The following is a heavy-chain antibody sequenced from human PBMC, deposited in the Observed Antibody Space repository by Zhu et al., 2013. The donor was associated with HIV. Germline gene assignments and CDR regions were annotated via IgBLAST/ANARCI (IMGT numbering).Heavy chain of an antibody. V-gene: IGHV3-9*01. CDR1: GFTFEDYA. CDR3: ARGGSGSYYKGAFDI. D-gene: IGHD3-10*01. J-gene: IGHJ3*02. Sequence: EVQLVESGGGLVQPGRSLRLSCAASGFTFEDYAMHWVRQAPGKGLEWVSSISWNSGSMGYVDTVKGRFTISRDNAKNSLYLQMNNLRAEDTAVYYCARGGSGSYYKGAFDIWGQGTMVTVSS. CDR2: ISWNSGSM.